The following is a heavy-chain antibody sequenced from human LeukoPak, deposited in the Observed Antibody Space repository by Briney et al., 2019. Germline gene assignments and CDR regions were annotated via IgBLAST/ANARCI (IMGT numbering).Heavy chain of an antibody. D-gene: IGHD3-10*01. Sequence: GGSLRLSCAASGFTLADYAMRWVRHAPGEGLEWVSGISWNSGSIGYADSVKGRSTISRDNAKNSLYLQMNSLRAEDTALYYCAKGLGSVPFSPWGQGTLVTVSS. CDR2: ISWNSGSI. J-gene: IGHJ5*02. V-gene: IGHV3-9*01. CDR3: AKGLGSVPFSP. CDR1: GFTLADYA.